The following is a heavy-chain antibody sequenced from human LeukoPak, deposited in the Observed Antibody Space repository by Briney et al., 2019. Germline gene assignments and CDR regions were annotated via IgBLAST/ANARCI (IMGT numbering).Heavy chain of an antibody. CDR2: IWYDGSNK. CDR3: ARDSGSGYYYVG. D-gene: IGHD3-22*01. Sequence: GGSLRLSCAASGFTFSSYGMHWVRQAPGKGLDWVAVIWYDGSNKYYADSVKGRFTISRDNSKNTLYLQMNSLRAEDTAVYYCARDSGSGYYYVGWGQGTLVTVSS. CDR1: GFTFSSYG. J-gene: IGHJ4*02. V-gene: IGHV3-33*01.